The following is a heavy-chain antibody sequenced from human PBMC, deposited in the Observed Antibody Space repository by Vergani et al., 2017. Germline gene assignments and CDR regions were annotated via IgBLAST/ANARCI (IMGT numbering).Heavy chain of an antibody. J-gene: IGHJ3*01. Sequence: EVQLLESGGGLVQPGGSLRLSCEASGITFWKFGMHWVRQGPGKGLEWVSGISWNRGAVDYADSVRGRFTISRDNAKNSLFLEMNSLRFEDTAVYFCTKGSVYYHDSAGHGYDPYTGFDLWGQGTLVTVSS. CDR3: TKGSVYYHDSAGHGYDPYTGFDL. V-gene: IGHV3-9*01. D-gene: IGHD5-12*01. CDR2: ISWNRGAV. CDR1: GITFWKFG.